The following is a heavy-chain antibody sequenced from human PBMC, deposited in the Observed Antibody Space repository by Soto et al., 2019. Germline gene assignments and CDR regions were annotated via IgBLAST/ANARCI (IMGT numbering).Heavy chain of an antibody. CDR3: ARAWGRVFDY. CDR2: LYYSGST. Sequence: QVQLQESGPGLVKPSETLSLTCTVSGGSISSYYWSWIRQPPGKGLEWIGNLYYSGSTNYNPSLKTRVTISVDTSKTQFSLKLSSVPAADTAVYYCARAWGRVFDYWGQGTLVTVSS. J-gene: IGHJ4*02. CDR1: GGSISSYY. V-gene: IGHV4-59*01. D-gene: IGHD2-15*01.